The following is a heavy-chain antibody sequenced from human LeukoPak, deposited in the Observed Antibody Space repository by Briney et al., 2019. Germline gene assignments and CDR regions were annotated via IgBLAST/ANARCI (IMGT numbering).Heavy chain of an antibody. V-gene: IGHV3-21*01. CDR2: ISGNGTTI. J-gene: IGHJ4*02. CDR3: SKPQSSRPGDFDY. Sequence: GGSLRLSCTASGFTFGSYSMNWVRQSPGRGLEWISSISGNGTTIKFANSLKGRFSVSRDNAKSSVYLHLSSLRAEDSGIYYCSKPQSSRPGDFDYWGQGILVTVTS. CDR1: GFTFGSYS. D-gene: IGHD1-14*01.